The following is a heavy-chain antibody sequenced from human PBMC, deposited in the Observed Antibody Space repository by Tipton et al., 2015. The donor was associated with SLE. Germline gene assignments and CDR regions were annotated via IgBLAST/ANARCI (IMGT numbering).Heavy chain of an antibody. CDR2: ISGSGGNT. CDR1: GITFSSHA. J-gene: IGHJ5*02. V-gene: IGHV3-23*01. D-gene: IGHD6-19*01. Sequence: GSLRLSCAASGITFSSHAMSWVRQAPGKGLEWVSAISGSGGNTYYADSVKGRFTISRDNSKNTLYLQMNSLRVEDTAVYYCARGEESSSGWYEASWGQGTQVTVSS. CDR3: ARGEESSSGWYEAS.